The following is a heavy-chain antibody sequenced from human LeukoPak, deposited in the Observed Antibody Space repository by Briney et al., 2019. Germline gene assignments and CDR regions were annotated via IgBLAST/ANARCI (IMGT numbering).Heavy chain of an antibody. V-gene: IGHV4-4*07. J-gene: IGHJ4*02. CDR2: IYTSGST. D-gene: IGHD5-18*01. CDR1: GGSISSYY. CDR3: ARDVDTFFDY. Sequence: SETLSLTCTVSGGSISSYYWSWIRQPAGKGLEWIGRIYTSGSTYYNPSLKSRVTISLDTSKNQFSLTLISVTAADTAVYYCARDVDTFFDYWGRGTLVTVSS.